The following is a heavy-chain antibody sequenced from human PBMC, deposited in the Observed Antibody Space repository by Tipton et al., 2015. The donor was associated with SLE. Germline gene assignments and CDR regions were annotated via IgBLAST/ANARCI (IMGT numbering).Heavy chain of an antibody. CDR1: GVSVSGYY. V-gene: IGHV4-34*01. Sequence: GLVKPSETLSLTCGVYGVSVSGYYWSWIRQPPGKGLEWIGEINHSGSTNYNPSLMSRVSISVDTSKNQFSLKVISVTAADTGVYYCARRTLRVGHDYWGQGTLVTVSS. D-gene: IGHD1-26*01. CDR3: ARRTLRVGHDY. J-gene: IGHJ4*02. CDR2: INHSGST.